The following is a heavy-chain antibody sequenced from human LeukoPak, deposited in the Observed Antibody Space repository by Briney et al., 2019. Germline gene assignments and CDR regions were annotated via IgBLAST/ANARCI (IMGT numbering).Heavy chain of an antibody. CDR2: ISGSGGST. CDR1: GFNFSSYA. Sequence: PGGSLRLSCAASGFNFSSYAMSWVRQAPGKGLEWVSAISGSGGSTYYADSVKGRFTISRDNSTNTLYLQMNSLRAEDTAVYYCAKDRKSVLLWFGEFGYWGQGTLVTVSS. CDR3: AKDRKSVLLWFGEFGY. D-gene: IGHD3-10*01. J-gene: IGHJ4*02. V-gene: IGHV3-23*01.